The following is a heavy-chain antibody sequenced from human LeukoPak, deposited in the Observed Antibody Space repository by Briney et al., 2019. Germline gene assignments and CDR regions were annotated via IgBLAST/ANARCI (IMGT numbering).Heavy chain of an antibody. D-gene: IGHD3-10*01. V-gene: IGHV3-7*01. Sequence: PGGTLRLSCAVSGFIFRNYGMSWVRQAPGKGLEWVANIKQDGSEKYYVDSVKGRFTISRDNAKNSLYLQMNSLRAEDTAVYYCARAPPNTGPPPKSFDYGGQEPRVTVS. CDR1: GFIFRNYG. CDR3: ARAPPNTGPPPKSFDY. J-gene: IGHJ4*02. CDR2: IKQDGSEK.